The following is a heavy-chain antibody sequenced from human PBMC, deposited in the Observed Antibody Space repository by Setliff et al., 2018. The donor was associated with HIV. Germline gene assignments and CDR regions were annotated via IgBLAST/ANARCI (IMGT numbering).Heavy chain of an antibody. Sequence: SETLSLTCAIYGGSFSGYYWSWIRQPPGKGLEWIGEINHSGSTNYNPSLKSRVAISVDTSKNQFSVKLSSVTAADTAVYYCARGRHYSSSAPFAIDFWGQGMLVTVSS. D-gene: IGHD6-6*01. CDR1: GGSFSGYY. CDR3: ARGRHYSSSAPFAIDF. CDR2: INHSGST. V-gene: IGHV4-34*01. J-gene: IGHJ4*02.